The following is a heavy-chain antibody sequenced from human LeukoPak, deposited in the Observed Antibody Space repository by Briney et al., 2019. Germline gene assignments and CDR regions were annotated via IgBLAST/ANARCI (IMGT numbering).Heavy chain of an antibody. CDR3: ARDWDSYYDTKRGFDI. CDR1: GYTFTDNY. J-gene: IGHJ3*02. CDR2: INPGGGGT. Sequence: GASVRVSCKASGYTFTDNYMHWVRQAPGQGPEWMGWINPGGGGTKSAQKFRGRVAMTCDTSISTAYMELSRLTSDDTAVYYCARDWDSYYDTKRGFDIWGQGTMVTVSS. D-gene: IGHD3-22*01. V-gene: IGHV1-2*02.